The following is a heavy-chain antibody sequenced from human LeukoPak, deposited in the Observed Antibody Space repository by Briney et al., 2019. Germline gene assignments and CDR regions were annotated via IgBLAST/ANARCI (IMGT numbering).Heavy chain of an antibody. V-gene: IGHV4-34*01. CDR3: ARGFRNYDSSGYYYLFDY. Sequence: SETLSLTCAVYGGSFSGYYWSWIRQPPGKGLEWIGEINHSGSTNYNPSLKSQVTISVDTSKNQFSLKLSSVTAADTAVYYCARGFRNYDSSGYYYLFDYWGQGTLVTVSS. J-gene: IGHJ4*02. D-gene: IGHD3-22*01. CDR2: INHSGST. CDR1: GGSFSGYY.